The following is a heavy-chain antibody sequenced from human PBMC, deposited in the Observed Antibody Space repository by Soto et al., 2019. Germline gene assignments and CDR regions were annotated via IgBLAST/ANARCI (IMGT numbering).Heavy chain of an antibody. CDR3: AKDRTPVADYYFDS. D-gene: IGHD6-19*01. Sequence: QVQLVESGGGVVQPGRSLRLSCAASGFTFSSYAMHWVRQAPGKGLAGVAVISRDGRDKYHADSVKGRFTIFRDKSKNALYLRMSSLGAEDTAVYYWAKDRTPVADYYFDSSGQGTLVTVSS. J-gene: IGHJ4*02. CDR1: GFTFSSYA. V-gene: IGHV3-30*04. CDR2: ISRDGRDK.